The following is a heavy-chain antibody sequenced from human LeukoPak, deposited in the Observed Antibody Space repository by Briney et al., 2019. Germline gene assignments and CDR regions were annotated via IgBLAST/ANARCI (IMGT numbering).Heavy chain of an antibody. CDR2: ISYDGSNK. Sequence: GSLRLSCAASGFTFSSYAMHWVRQAPGKGLEWVAVISYDGSNKYYADSVKGRFTISRDNSKNTLYLQMNSLRAEDTAVYYCAAGGITIFGVVIGPSGSMDVWGKGTTVTVSS. CDR3: AAGGITIFGVVIGPSGSMDV. D-gene: IGHD3-3*01. V-gene: IGHV3-30-3*01. CDR1: GFTFSSYA. J-gene: IGHJ6*03.